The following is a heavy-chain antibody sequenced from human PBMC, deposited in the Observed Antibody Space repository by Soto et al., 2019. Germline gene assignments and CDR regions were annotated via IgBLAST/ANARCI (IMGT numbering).Heavy chain of an antibody. D-gene: IGHD3-10*01. CDR3: ARPYYYGSAKHYYYYYGMDV. CDR2: IWYDGSNK. J-gene: IGHJ6*02. V-gene: IGHV3-33*01. CDR1: GFTFSSSV. Sequence: PGGSLRLSCAASGFTFSSSVMHWVRQAPGKGLEWVAVIWYDGSNKYYADSVKGRFTISRDNSKNTLYLQMNSLRAEDTAVYYCARPYYYGSAKHYYYYYGMDVWGQGTTVTVSS.